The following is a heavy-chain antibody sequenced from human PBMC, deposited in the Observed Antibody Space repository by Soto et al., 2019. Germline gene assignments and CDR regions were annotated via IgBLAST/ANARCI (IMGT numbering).Heavy chain of an antibody. Sequence: ASVKVSCKASGYTFTSYGISWVRQAPGQGLEGMGWISAYNGNTNYAQKLQGRVTMTTDTSTSTAYMELRSLRSDDTAVYYCARDDIVVVPAGKNDAFDIWGQGPMVTVSS. CDR2: ISAYNGNT. V-gene: IGHV1-18*01. J-gene: IGHJ3*02. D-gene: IGHD2-2*01. CDR1: GYTFTSYG. CDR3: ARDDIVVVPAGKNDAFDI.